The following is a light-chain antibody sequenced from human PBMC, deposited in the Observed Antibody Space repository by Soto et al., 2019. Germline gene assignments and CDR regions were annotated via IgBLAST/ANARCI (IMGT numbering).Light chain of an antibody. J-gene: IGKJ5*01. CDR1: QNIIRH. CDR3: QHSYSMPIA. V-gene: IGKV1-39*01. Sequence: DIQMTQSPSSLSSSVGDRVTITCRASQNIIRHLNWYQHKPGRAPRLLIYAASTSQSGVPSRFTGSGSGTEFTLTISGLQPEDFATYYCQHSYSMPIAFGQGTRLEIK. CDR2: AAS.